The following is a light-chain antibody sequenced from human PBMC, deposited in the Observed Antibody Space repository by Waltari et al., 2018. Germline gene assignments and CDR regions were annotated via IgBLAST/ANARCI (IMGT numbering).Light chain of an antibody. J-gene: IGKJ1*01. CDR1: QTIYSN. CDR3: HQYYSYPWT. Sequence: EIVMTQSPATLSVSPGEGATLSCRASQTIYSNLAWYQQKPGQAPRLLIYGASTRATGIPARFSGSGSGTDFTLTINSLQSEDFAVYYCHQYYSYPWTFGQGTKVEIK. V-gene: IGKV3-15*01. CDR2: GAS.